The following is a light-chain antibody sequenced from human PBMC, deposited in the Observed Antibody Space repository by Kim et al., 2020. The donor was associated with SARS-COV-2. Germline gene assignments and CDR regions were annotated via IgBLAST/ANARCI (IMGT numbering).Light chain of an antibody. V-gene: IGKV3-20*01. CDR2: GTS. CDR1: QSVSPTH. CDR3: QQYDRPPYT. J-gene: IGKJ2*01. Sequence: LSPGERATLSCRASQSVSPTHLAWFQQKPGQAPRLLIYGTSSRATGIPDRFSASESGTDFTLTISRLEPEDFAVYFCQQYDRPPYTFGQGTKLEIK.